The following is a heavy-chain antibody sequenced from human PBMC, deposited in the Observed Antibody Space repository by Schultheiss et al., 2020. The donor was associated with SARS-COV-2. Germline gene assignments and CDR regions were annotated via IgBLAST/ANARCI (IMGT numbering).Heavy chain of an antibody. CDR2: IYLSGSPSFSPS. CDR1: GASIASSGFY. J-gene: IGHJ4*02. CDR3: ARHGYCSGGSCYSYYLDY. Sequence: SETLFLTCTVSGASIASSGFYWGWIRQSPGKGLEWIGNIYLSGSPSFSPSYYNPSLKSRVTISLDAPKRQFSLHLRSVTAADTAVYYCARHGYCSGGSCYSYYLDYWGQGTLVTVSS. D-gene: IGHD2-15*01. V-gene: IGHV4-39*01.